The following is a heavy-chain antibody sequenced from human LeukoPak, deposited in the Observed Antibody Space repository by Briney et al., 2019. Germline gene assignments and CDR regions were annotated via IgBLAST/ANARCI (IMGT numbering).Heavy chain of an antibody. CDR3: ARDIAGAGRGMNWFDP. V-gene: IGHV4-39*02. D-gene: IGHD6-19*01. CDR2: IYYSGST. Sequence: SETLSLTCTVSGGYITSSSYYWGWIRQPPGKGLEWIGSIYYSGSTYYNPSLKSRVTISVDTSKNRFSLKLSSVTAADTAVYYCARDIAGAGRGMNWFDPWGQGTLVTVSS. J-gene: IGHJ5*02. CDR1: GGYITSSSYY.